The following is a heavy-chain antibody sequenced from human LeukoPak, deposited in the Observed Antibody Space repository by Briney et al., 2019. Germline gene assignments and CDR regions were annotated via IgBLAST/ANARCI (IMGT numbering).Heavy chain of an antibody. CDR3: ARRALDDYGDYVGWFDP. D-gene: IGHD4-17*01. J-gene: IGHJ5*02. CDR1: AGSISSYY. V-gene: IGHV4-4*07. CDR2: IYTSGST. Sequence: SETLSLTCTVDAGSISSYYWSWTRQPAGNGLEWIGRIYTSGSTNYNPSLKSRVTMSVDTSKNPFSLRLSSVTAADTAVYYCARRALDDYGDYVGWFDPWGQGTLVTVSS.